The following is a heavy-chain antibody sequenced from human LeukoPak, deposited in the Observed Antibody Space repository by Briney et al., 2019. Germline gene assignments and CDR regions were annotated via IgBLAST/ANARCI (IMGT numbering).Heavy chain of an antibody. V-gene: IGHV4-59*01. J-gene: IGHJ5*02. CDR3: AREGGGYSRNNWFDP. CDR2: IYYSGST. D-gene: IGHD2-2*03. CDR1: GGSISSYY. Sequence: PSETLSLTCTVSGGSISSYYWSWIRQPPGKGLEWIGYIYYSGSTNYNPSLKSRVTISVDTSKNQFSLKLSSVTAADTAVYYCAREGGGYSRNNWFDPWGQGTLVAVSS.